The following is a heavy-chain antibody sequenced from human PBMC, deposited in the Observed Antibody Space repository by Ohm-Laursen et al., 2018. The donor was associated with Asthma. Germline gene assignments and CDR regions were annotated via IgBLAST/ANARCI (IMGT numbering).Heavy chain of an antibody. D-gene: IGHD1-26*01. V-gene: IGHV3-53*01. CDR2: IYSGGST. CDR1: GFNVNSNY. J-gene: IGHJ3*02. CDR3: VRAHSGSYSYAFDI. Sequence: SLRLSCTASGFNVNSNYMIWVRQAPGKGLEWVSIIYSGGSTYYEDSVKGRFTISSDNYKNALFLQMNSLRAEDTAVYYCVRAHSGSYSYAFDIWGQGTVVTVSS.